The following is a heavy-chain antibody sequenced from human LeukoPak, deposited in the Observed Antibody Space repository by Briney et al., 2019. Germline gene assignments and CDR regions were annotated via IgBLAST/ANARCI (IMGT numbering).Heavy chain of an antibody. CDR2: ISGSGGST. Sequence: GGSLRLSCAASGFTFSSYAMSWVRQAPGKGLEWVSAISGSGGSTYYADSVKGRFTISRDNSKNTLYLQMNSLRAEDTAVYYCANLGYCSGGSCYFSSYYYGTDVWGQGTTVTVSS. CDR1: GFTFSSYA. V-gene: IGHV3-23*01. J-gene: IGHJ6*02. CDR3: ANLGYCSGGSCYFSSYYYGTDV. D-gene: IGHD2-15*01.